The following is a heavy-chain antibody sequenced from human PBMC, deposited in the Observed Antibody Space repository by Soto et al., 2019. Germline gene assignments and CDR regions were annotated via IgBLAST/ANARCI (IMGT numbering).Heavy chain of an antibody. CDR2: ISSGSSYI. V-gene: IGHV3-21*01. Sequence: EVQLVESGGGLVKPGGSLRLSCAASGFTFSSYSMNWVRQAPGKGLEWVSSISSGSSYIYYADSVKGRFTISRDNAKISLYLQMNSLRAEDTAVYYCARDSIYGMDVWGQGTTVTVSS. J-gene: IGHJ6*02. CDR3: ARDSIYGMDV. CDR1: GFTFSSYS.